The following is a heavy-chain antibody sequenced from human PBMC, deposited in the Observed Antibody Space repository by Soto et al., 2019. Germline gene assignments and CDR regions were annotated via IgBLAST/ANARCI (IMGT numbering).Heavy chain of an antibody. CDR1: GVSINSSQW. D-gene: IGHD2-15*01. Sequence: SETLSLTCVVSGVSINSSQWWSWVRQPPGKGLEWIGEIFHSGSTNYNPSLKSRLTISADTSKNQFSLRMNSMIAADTAVYYCARADPDASVGYWGQGTLVTVSS. J-gene: IGHJ4*02. V-gene: IGHV4-4*02. CDR2: IFHSGST. CDR3: ARADPDASVGY.